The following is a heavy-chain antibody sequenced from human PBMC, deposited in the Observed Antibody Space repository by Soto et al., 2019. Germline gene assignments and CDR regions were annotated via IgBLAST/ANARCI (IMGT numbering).Heavy chain of an antibody. J-gene: IGHJ4*02. Sequence: QVQLQESGPGVVKPSQTLSLTCTVSGVSISSGGYYWSWIRQHPGKGLEWIGYIYDNDSTYYNPSLRRRGTMSEDTSRNQISLKLSSVTAADTAVYYCARHHMAATDMYFDYWGQGTLVTASA. CDR3: ARHHMAATDMYFDY. CDR1: GVSISSGGYY. D-gene: IGHD6-19*01. CDR2: IYDNDST. V-gene: IGHV4-31*03.